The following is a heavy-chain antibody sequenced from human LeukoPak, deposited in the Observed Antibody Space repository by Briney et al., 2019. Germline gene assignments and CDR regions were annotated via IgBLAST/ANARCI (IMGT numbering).Heavy chain of an antibody. Sequence: ASVKVSCKASGYTFTNYYMHWVRQAPGQGLEWMGWINPKSGGSNSAQRFQGRVTVTRDASITTVYMELSRLTSDDTAVYYCARDYLPGVWFGELPLYYFDYWGQGTLVTVSS. CDR2: INPKSGGS. V-gene: IGHV1-2*02. D-gene: IGHD3-10*01. CDR1: GYTFTNYY. J-gene: IGHJ4*02. CDR3: ARDYLPGVWFGELPLYYFDY.